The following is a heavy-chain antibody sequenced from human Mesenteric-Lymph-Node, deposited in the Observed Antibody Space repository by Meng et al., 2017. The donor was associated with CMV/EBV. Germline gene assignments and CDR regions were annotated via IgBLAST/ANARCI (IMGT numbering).Heavy chain of an antibody. CDR1: GYSFTDYY. CDR3: ARDMRGCDTTSCYTGGQYGMDV. J-gene: IGHJ6*02. CDR2: IHPNSGGT. D-gene: IGHD2-2*01. V-gene: IGHV1-2*02. Sequence: ASVKVSCKASGYSFTDYYVHWVRQAPGRGLERMGWIHPNSGGTNYAQKFKGRVTMTRDTSISTVYMEVSRLSSDDTAVYYCARDMRGCDTTSCYTGGQYGMDVWGQGTTVTVSS.